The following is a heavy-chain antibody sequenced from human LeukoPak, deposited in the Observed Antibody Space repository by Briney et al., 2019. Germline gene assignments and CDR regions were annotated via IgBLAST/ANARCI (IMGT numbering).Heavy chain of an antibody. CDR2: NSSSSSYI. J-gene: IGHJ4*02. CDR1: GFTFSSYS. Sequence: GGSLRLSCAASGFTFSSYSMKWVREARGKGLEGVSDNSSSSSYIYYADSVKGRFTISRDNAKNSLYLQMNSLRAEDTAVYYCARDDCSAGSCYPNFDYWGQGTLVTVSS. D-gene: IGHD2-15*01. V-gene: IGHV3-21*01. CDR3: ARDDCSAGSCYPNFDY.